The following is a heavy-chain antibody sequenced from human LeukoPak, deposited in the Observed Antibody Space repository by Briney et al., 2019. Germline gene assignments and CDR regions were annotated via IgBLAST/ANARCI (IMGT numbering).Heavy chain of an antibody. CDR3: ARECSGGSCYAGGSNY. Sequence: SETLSLTCTVSGGSISSSSYYWGWIRQPPGKGLEWIGSIYYSGSTYYNPSLKSRVTISVDTSKNQFSLKLSSVTAADTAVYYCARECSGGSCYAGGSNYWGQGTLVTVSS. D-gene: IGHD2-15*01. CDR1: GGSISSSSYY. V-gene: IGHV4-39*07. J-gene: IGHJ4*02. CDR2: IYYSGST.